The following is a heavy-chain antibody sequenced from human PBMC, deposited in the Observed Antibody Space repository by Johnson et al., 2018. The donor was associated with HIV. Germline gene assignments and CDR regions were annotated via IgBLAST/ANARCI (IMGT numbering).Heavy chain of an antibody. CDR2: IYSGGGT. Sequence: VQLVESGGGLVQPGGSLRLSCAASGFTVSSNYMSWVRQAPGKGLEWVSVIYSGGGTYYADSVKGRFTISRDNSKNTLYLQMNSLRAEDTAVYYCAGPRRGMATNRDAFDIWGQGTMVTVSS. CDR1: GFTVSSNY. CDR3: AGPRRGMATNRDAFDI. J-gene: IGHJ3*02. V-gene: IGHV3-66*01. D-gene: IGHD5-24*01.